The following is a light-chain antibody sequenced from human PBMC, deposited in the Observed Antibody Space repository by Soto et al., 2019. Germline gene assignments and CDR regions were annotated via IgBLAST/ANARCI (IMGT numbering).Light chain of an antibody. Sequence: EVVLTQSPATLSLSPGERATLSCRASQNIASYLAWYQQKPGQAPRLLIYDASNRATGIPARFSGSGSGTDFTLTISSLEPEDFAVDYCQQRTNWPPPFTFGQGTRLEIK. V-gene: IGKV3-11*01. J-gene: IGKJ5*01. CDR3: QQRTNWPPPFT. CDR2: DAS. CDR1: QNIASY.